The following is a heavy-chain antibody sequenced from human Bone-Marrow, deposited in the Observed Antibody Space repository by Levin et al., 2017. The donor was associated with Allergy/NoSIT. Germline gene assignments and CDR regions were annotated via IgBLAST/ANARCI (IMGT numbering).Heavy chain of an antibody. CDR3: ARPASYYYYYMDV. CDR2: INHSGST. Sequence: SQTLSLTCAVYGGSFSGSYWSWIRPPPGKGLEWIGEINHSGSTNYNPSLKSRVTISVDTSKNQFSLKLSSVTAADTAVYYCARPASYYYYYMDVWGKGTTVTVSS. V-gene: IGHV4-34*01. J-gene: IGHJ6*03. CDR1: GGSFSGSY.